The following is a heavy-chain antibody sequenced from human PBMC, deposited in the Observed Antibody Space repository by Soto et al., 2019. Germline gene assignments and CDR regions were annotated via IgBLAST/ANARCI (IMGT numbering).Heavy chain of an antibody. J-gene: IGHJ6*02. CDR3: AKDGEVATIRSRYYYYYYGMDV. V-gene: IGHV3-30*18. CDR2: ISYDGSNK. CDR1: GFTFSSYG. D-gene: IGHD5-12*01. Sequence: GGSLRLSCAASGFTFSSYGMHWVRQAPGKGLEWVAVISYDGSNKYYADSVKGRFTISRDNSKNTLYLQMNSLRAEDTAVYYCAKDGEVATIRSRYYYYYYGMDVWGQGTTVTVSS.